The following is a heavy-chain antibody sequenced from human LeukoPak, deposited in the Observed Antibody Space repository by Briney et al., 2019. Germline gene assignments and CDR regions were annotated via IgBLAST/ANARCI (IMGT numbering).Heavy chain of an antibody. Sequence: PSETLSLTCTVSGGSISSYYWSWIRQPPGKGLEWIGYIYYSGSTNYNPSLKSRVTISVDTSKNQFSLKLSSVTAADTAVYYCATNPVVLSAWFDPWGQGTLVTVSS. CDR1: GGSISSYY. CDR3: ATNPVVLSAWFDP. V-gene: IGHV4-59*01. D-gene: IGHD2-8*01. CDR2: IYYSGST. J-gene: IGHJ5*02.